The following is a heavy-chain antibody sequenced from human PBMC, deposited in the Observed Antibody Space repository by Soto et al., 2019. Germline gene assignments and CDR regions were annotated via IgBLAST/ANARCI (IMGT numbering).Heavy chain of an antibody. Sequence: SDTLSLTCAVSSGSISSSNWWSWVRQPPGKGLEWIGEIYHSGSTNYNPSLKSRVTISVDKSKNQFSLKLSSVTAADTAVYYCAARSVGYIGEVDYWGQGTLVTVSS. CDR3: AARSVGYIGEVDY. CDR2: IYHSGST. D-gene: IGHD2-15*01. J-gene: IGHJ4*02. CDR1: SGSISSSNW. V-gene: IGHV4-4*02.